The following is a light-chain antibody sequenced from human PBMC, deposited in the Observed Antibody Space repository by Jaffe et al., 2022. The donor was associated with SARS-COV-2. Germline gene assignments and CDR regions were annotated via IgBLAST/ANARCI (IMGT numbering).Light chain of an antibody. CDR1: QSITNW. CDR3: QQYSTYSRT. Sequence: DIQMTQSPSTLSASVGDRVTITCRASQSITNWLAWYQQKPGKAPKLLIYKASSLESGVPSRFSGSGSGTEFILTISSLQPDDFATYYCQQYSTYSRTFGQGTKLEIK. CDR2: KAS. J-gene: IGKJ2*01. V-gene: IGKV1-5*03.